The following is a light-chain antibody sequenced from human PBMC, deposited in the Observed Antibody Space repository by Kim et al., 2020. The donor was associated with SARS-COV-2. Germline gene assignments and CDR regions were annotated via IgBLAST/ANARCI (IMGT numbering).Light chain of an antibody. CDR1: KLRDRY. CDR3: QAWDSSTFYV. CDR2: DDT. V-gene: IGLV3-1*01. Sequence: SYELTQPPSVSESPGQTASITCSGDKLRDRYTSWYQQKPGQSPVLVIYDDTKRPSGIPERFSGSNSGNTATLTISGTQAMDEADYYCQAWDSSTFYVFGTGTKVTVL. J-gene: IGLJ1*01.